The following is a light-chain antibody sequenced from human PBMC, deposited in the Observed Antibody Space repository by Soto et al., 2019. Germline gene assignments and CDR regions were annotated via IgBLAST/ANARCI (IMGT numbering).Light chain of an antibody. CDR1: QSVSSSY. CDR3: QQYGSSSIT. V-gene: IGKV3-20*01. CDR2: GAS. Sequence: EIVLTQSPGTLSLSPGGRATLSFSASQSVSSSYLTWYQQKPGQAPRLLIYGASSRATGIPDRFSGSGSGTDFTLTINRLEPEDFAVYHCQQYGSSSITFGQGTRLEIK. J-gene: IGKJ5*01.